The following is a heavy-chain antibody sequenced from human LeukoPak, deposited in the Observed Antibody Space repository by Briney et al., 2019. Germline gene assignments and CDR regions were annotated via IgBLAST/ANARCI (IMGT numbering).Heavy chain of an antibody. CDR2: ISYIGST. D-gene: IGHD1-14*01. CDR3: ARGQTVDAFDI. J-gene: IGHJ3*02. V-gene: IGHV4-59*11. Sequence: SETLSLTCTVSGGSFSSHYWSWIRQPPGKGLEWIGYISYIGSTNYNPSLKSRVTISVDTSKKQFSLKLSSVTAADTAVYYCARGQTVDAFDIWGQGTMVTVSS. CDR1: GGSFSSHY.